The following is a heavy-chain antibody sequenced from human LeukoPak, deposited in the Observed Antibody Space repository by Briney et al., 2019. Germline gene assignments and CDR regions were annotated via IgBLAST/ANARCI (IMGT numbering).Heavy chain of an antibody. V-gene: IGHV1-69*04. CDR3: AREGMTTVVTPDWYFDL. CDR2: MIPILGIA. CDR1: GGTFSSYA. Sequence: SVKVSCKASGGTFSSYAISWVRQAPGQGLEWMGRMIPILGIANYAQKFQGRVTITVDKSTSTAYMELSSLRSEDTAVYYCAREGMTTVVTPDWYFDLWGRGTLVTVSS. D-gene: IGHD4-23*01. J-gene: IGHJ2*01.